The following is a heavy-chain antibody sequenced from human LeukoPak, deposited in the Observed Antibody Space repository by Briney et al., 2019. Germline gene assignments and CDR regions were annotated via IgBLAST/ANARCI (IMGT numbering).Heavy chain of an antibody. CDR1: GYTFTNYG. Sequence: VASVTVSCKAAGYTFTNYGLSWVRQAPGQGLEWMGWISAYKGNTYYAQKLQGRVTMTTDTSTSTAYMELRSLRSDDTAVYYCARDLAYCGGDCYSDAFDIWGQGTMVTVSS. CDR3: ARDLAYCGGDCYSDAFDI. CDR2: ISAYKGNT. J-gene: IGHJ3*02. D-gene: IGHD2-21*02. V-gene: IGHV1-18*01.